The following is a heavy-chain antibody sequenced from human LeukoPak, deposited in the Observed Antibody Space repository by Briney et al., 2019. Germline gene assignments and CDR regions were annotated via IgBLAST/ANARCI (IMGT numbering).Heavy chain of an antibody. CDR3: ARDPTRRSGWYETTQRGGY. Sequence: PSETLSLTCTVSGGSISSSGKYGAWIRQPPGKGLEWMGSMFYSGTTYYNPSLKSRVTISVDTSKNQFSLKLSSVTAADTAVYYCARDPTRRSGWYETTQRGGYWGQGTLVTVSS. CDR2: MFYSGTT. J-gene: IGHJ4*02. V-gene: IGHV4-39*07. D-gene: IGHD6-19*01. CDR1: GGSISSSGKY.